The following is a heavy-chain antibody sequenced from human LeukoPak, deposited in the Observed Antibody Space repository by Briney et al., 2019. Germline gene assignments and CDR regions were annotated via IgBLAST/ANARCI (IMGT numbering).Heavy chain of an antibody. V-gene: IGHV3-23*01. Sequence: GGSLRLSCAASGFTFSSYAMSWVRQAPGKGLEWVSTISGSGGSTNHADSVKGRFTISRDDSKNTLYLQMNSLKTDDTAVYYCATEGFTYGYHGIDIWGQGTIVTVSS. CDR3: ATEGFTYGYHGIDI. D-gene: IGHD5-18*01. J-gene: IGHJ3*02. CDR2: ISGSGGST. CDR1: GFTFSSYA.